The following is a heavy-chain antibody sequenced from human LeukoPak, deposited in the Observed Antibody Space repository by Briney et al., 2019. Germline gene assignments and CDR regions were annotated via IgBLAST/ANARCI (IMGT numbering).Heavy chain of an antibody. Sequence: PSETLSLTCTVSGGSISSGGYYWSWIRQHPGKGLEWIGYIYYSGSTYSNPSLKSRVTISVDTSKNQFSLKLSSVTAADTAVYYCARGLSDIVVVPAAIPIWFDPWGQGTLVTVSS. CDR1: GGSISSGGYY. CDR3: ARGLSDIVVVPAAIPIWFDP. J-gene: IGHJ5*02. CDR2: IYYSGST. D-gene: IGHD2-2*02. V-gene: IGHV4-31*03.